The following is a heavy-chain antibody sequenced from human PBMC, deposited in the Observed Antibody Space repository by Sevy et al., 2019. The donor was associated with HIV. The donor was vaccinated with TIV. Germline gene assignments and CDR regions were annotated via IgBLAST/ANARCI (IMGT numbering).Heavy chain of an antibody. CDR2: ISYDGSNK. CDR1: GFTFSSYG. CDR3: AKEESVVVVPAAMNRYGMDV. V-gene: IGHV3-30*18. Sequence: GGSLRLSCAASGFTFSSYGMHWVRQAPGKGLEWVAVISYDGSNKYYADSVKGRFTISRDNSKNTLYLQMNSLRAEDTAVYYYAKEESVVVVPAAMNRYGMDVWGQGTTVTVSS. J-gene: IGHJ6*02. D-gene: IGHD2-2*01.